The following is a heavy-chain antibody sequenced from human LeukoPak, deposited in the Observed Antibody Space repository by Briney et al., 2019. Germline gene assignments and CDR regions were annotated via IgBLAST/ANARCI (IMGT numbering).Heavy chain of an antibody. D-gene: IGHD3-3*01. CDR2: IKQDGSET. J-gene: IGHJ4*02. CDR1: GFTFSNCW. Sequence: PGGSLRLSCVTSGFTFSNCWMSWVRQAPGKGLEWVANIKQDGSETYYIESVKGRFSISRDNAKKSLDLQMNSLRAEDTAVYYCARDFRFLEDYWGQGTLVTVSS. V-gene: IGHV3-7*01. CDR3: ARDFRFLEDY.